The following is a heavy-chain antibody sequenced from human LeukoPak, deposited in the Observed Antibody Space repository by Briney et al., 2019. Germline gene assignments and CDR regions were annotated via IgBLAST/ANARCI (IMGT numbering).Heavy chain of an antibody. CDR1: GASISRGGYY. CDR2: IYHLGST. J-gene: IGHJ6*03. CDR3: ARVPMGASYYYMDV. V-gene: IGHV4-31*03. Sequence: SETLSLTCTVSGASISRGGYYWSWIRQHPGKGLEWIGYIYHLGSTYYNPSLKSRLTISIDTPKNQFSLNLRSVTAADTAMYYCARVPMGASYYYMDVWGKGTSVTVSS. D-gene: IGHD1-26*01.